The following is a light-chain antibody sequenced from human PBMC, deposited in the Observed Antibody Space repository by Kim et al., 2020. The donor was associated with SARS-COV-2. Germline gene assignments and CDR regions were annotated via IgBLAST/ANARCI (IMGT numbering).Light chain of an antibody. CDR1: SSNIGSNT. V-gene: IGLV1-44*01. Sequence: ELTQPPSASGTPGQRVTISCSGSSSNIGSNTVNWYQQLPGTAPKLLIYTNNQGPSGVPDRFSGSRSGTSASLAISGLQSEDEADYYCAAWDDSLTAVV. CDR3: AAWDDSLTAVV. CDR2: TNN. J-gene: IGLJ2*01.